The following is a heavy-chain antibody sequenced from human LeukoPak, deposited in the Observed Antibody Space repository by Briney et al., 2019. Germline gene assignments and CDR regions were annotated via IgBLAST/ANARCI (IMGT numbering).Heavy chain of an antibody. V-gene: IGHV3-66*01. J-gene: IGHJ3*02. D-gene: IGHD3-10*01. CDR2: IYSGGST. CDR3: AREEYGSGSYAFDI. CDR1: GFTVSSNY. Sequence: SGGSLRLSCAASGFTVSSNYMSWVRQAPGKGLEWVSVIYSGGSTYYADSVKGRFTISRDNSKNTLYLQMNSLRAEDTAVYYCAREEYGSGSYAFDIWGQGTMVTVSP.